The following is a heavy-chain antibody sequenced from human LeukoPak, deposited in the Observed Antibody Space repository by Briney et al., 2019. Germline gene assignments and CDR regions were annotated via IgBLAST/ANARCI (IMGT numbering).Heavy chain of an antibody. Sequence: SETLSLTCAVYGGSFSGYYWSWIRQPPGKGLEWIGYIYYSGSTNYNPSLKSRVTISVDTSKNQFSLKLSSVTAADTAVYYCARVQPGIAALLDYWGQGTLVTVSS. CDR2: IYYSGST. V-gene: IGHV4-59*12. CDR1: GGSFSGYY. J-gene: IGHJ4*02. D-gene: IGHD6-25*01. CDR3: ARVQPGIAALLDY.